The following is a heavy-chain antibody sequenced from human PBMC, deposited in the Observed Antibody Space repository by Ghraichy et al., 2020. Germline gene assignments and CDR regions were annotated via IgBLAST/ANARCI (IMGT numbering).Heavy chain of an antibody. J-gene: IGHJ6*03. CDR1: GFTFSSYW. V-gene: IGHV3-7*03. Sequence: GESLNISCAASGFTFSSYWMSWVRQAPGKGLEWVANIKQDGSEKYYVDSVKGRFTISRDNAKNSLYLQMNSLRAEDTAVYYCARDYGDRYYYYYYYMDVWGKGTTVTVSS. CDR3: ARDYGDRYYYYYYYMDV. CDR2: IKQDGSEK. D-gene: IGHD4-17*01.